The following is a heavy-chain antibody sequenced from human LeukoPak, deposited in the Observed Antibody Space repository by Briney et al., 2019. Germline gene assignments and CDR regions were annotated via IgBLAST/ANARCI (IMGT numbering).Heavy chain of an antibody. V-gene: IGHV4-59*12. J-gene: IGHJ4*02. D-gene: IGHD3-22*01. CDR3: AGGYDSSGYYYEDY. Sequence: SETLSLTCTVSGGSLSSYYWSWIRQPPGKGLEWIGYIYYSGSTNYNPSLKSRVTISVDRSKNQFSLKLSSVTAADTAVYYCAGGYDSSGYYYEDYWGQGTLVTVSS. CDR1: GGSLSSYY. CDR2: IYYSGST.